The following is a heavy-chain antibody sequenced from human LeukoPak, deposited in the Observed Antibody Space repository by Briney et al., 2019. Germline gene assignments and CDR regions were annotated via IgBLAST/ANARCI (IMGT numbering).Heavy chain of an antibody. CDR2: IYYSGST. D-gene: IGHD3-16*02. CDR1: GGSISSSSYY. J-gene: IGHJ4*02. Sequence: SETLSLTCTVSGGSISSSSYYWGWIRQPPGKGLEWIGSIYYSGSTYYNPSLMSRVTISVDTSKNQFSLKLSSVTAADTAVYYCARPTVVGRVIVILYWGQRTLVTVSS. CDR3: ARPTVVGRVIVILY. V-gene: IGHV4-39*01.